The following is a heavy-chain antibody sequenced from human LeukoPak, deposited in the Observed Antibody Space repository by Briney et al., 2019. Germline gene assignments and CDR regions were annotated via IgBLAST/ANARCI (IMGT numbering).Heavy chain of an antibody. V-gene: IGHV3-48*01. Sequence: GGSLRLSCAASGFTFSSYSMNWVRQAPGKGLEWVSYIGSSTSNIHYADSVKGRFTISRDNAKNSLYLQMNSLRAEDTAVYFCADGEYFDNYYFDYWGQGTLVTVSS. CDR1: GFTFSSYS. CDR2: IGSSTSNI. CDR3: ADGEYFDNYYFDY. J-gene: IGHJ4*02. D-gene: IGHD3-9*01.